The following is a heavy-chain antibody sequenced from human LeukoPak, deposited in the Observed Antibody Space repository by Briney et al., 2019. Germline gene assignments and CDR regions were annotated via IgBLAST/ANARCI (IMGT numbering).Heavy chain of an antibody. J-gene: IGHJ4*02. CDR3: ASRYSPFDF. D-gene: IGHD5-18*01. Sequence: GSLRLSCAASGFTFSSYAMSWVRQAPGKGLEWVSDISSSGSSTYYADSVKGRFTISRDNAKNSLYLQMNSLRVEDTAVYYCASRYSPFDFWGQGTLVTVSS. CDR1: GFTFSSYA. V-gene: IGHV3-23*01. CDR2: ISSSGSST.